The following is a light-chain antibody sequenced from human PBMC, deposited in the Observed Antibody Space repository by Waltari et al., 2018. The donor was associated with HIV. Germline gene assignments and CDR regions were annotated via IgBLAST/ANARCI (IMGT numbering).Light chain of an antibody. Sequence: EVVMTQSPATLSVSLGERATLSCRASQYVSSNLAWYQQKPGQAPRLLISGASDRATGIPARFSGSGSGTEFTLTISSLQSEDVAVYYCQQYYKWPPWAFGQGTKLEIK. J-gene: IGKJ2*01. CDR3: QQYYKWPPWA. CDR1: QYVSSN. CDR2: GAS. V-gene: IGKV3-15*01.